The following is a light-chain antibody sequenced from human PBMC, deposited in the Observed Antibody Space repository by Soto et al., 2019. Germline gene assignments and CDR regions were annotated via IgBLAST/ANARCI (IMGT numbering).Light chain of an antibody. CDR2: GNS. V-gene: IGLV1-40*01. CDR3: QSYDSSLSAYYV. J-gene: IGLJ1*01. CDR1: SSNIGAGYD. Sequence: QSVLTQPPSVSGAPGQRVTISCTGSSSNIGAGYDVHWYQQLPGTAPKLLIYGNSNRPSGVPDRFSGSKSGTSASLAITGLQAEDEADYYCQSYDSSLSAYYVFGTGTKLTVI.